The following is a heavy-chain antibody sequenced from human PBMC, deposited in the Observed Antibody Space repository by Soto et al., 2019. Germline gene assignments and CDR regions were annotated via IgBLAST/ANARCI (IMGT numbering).Heavy chain of an antibody. CDR2: IYYSGST. D-gene: IGHD5-18*01. CDR3: ARFPRGYSYGHFDY. CDR1: GGSISSYY. V-gene: IGHV4-59*01. J-gene: IGHJ4*02. Sequence: SETLSLTCTVSGGSISSYYWSWIRQPPGKGLEWIGYIYYSGSTNYNPSLKSRVTISVDTSKNQFSLKLSSVTAADTAVYYCARFPRGYSYGHFDYWGQGMMVTVSS.